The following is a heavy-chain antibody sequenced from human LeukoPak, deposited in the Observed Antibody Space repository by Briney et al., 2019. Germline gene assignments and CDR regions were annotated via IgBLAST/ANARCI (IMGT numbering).Heavy chain of an antibody. Sequence: SETLSLTCAVSGYSISSGYYWGWIRQPPGKGLEWIGSIYHSGSTYYNPSLKSRVTISVDTSKNQFYLKLSSVTGADTAVYYCARREYCGGDCYFDYWGQGTLVTVSS. J-gene: IGHJ4*02. CDR3: ARREYCGGDCYFDY. D-gene: IGHD2-21*01. CDR2: IYHSGST. V-gene: IGHV4-38-2*01. CDR1: GYSISSGYY.